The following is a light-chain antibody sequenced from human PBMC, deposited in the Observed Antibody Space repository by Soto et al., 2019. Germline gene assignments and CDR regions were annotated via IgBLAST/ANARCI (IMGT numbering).Light chain of an antibody. V-gene: IGLV2-8*01. Sequence: QSVLTQPPSSSVSPGQSVTISCTGTSSDVGGYNYVSWYQQHPGKAPKLMIYEVSKRPSGVPDRFSGSKSGNTASLTVSGLQAEGEADYYCSSYAGSNNYVFGTG. CDR3: SSYAGSNNYV. CDR2: EVS. CDR1: SSDVGGYNY. J-gene: IGLJ1*01.